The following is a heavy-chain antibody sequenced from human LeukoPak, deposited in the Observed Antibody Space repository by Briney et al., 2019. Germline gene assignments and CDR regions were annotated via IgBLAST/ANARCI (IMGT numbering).Heavy chain of an antibody. CDR3: ARDYYDSSGYYGVDY. V-gene: IGHV3-20*04. CDR1: GFTFDDYG. Sequence: GSLRLSCAASGFTFDDYGMSWVRQAPGKGLEWVSGINWNGGSTGYADSVKGRFTISRDNAKSSLYLQMNSLRAEDTALYYCARDYYDSSGYYGVDYWGQGTLVTVSS. J-gene: IGHJ4*02. CDR2: INWNGGST. D-gene: IGHD3-22*01.